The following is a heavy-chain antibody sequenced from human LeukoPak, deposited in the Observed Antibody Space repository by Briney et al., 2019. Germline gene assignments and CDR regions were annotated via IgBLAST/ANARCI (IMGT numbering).Heavy chain of an antibody. D-gene: IGHD6-13*01. Sequence: SETLSLTCAVYGGSFSGYYWSWIRQPPEKGLEWTGEINHSGSTNYNPSLKSRVTISVDTSKNQFSLKLSSVTAADTAVYYCAREGDSSWLYFDYWGQGTLVTVSS. CDR1: GGSFSGYY. V-gene: IGHV4-34*01. CDR3: AREGDSSWLYFDY. J-gene: IGHJ4*02. CDR2: INHSGST.